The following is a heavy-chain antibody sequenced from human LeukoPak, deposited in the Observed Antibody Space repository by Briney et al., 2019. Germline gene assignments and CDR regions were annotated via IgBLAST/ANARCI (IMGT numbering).Heavy chain of an antibody. J-gene: IGHJ6*04. CDR1: GFTFSNAW. CDR3: TTGYCSSTSCYPVEYGMDV. CDR2: IKSKTDGGTT. V-gene: IGHV3-15*01. D-gene: IGHD2-2*01. Sequence: PGGSLRLSCAASGFTFSNAWMSWVRQAPGKGLEWVGRIKSKTDGGTTDYAAPVKGRFTISRDDSKNTLYLQMNSLKTEDTAVYYCTTGYCSSTSCYPVEYGMDVWGKGTTATVSS.